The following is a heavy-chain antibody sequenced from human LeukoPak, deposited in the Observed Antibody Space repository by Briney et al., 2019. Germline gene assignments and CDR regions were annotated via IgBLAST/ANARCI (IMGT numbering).Heavy chain of an antibody. CDR1: GVSISGFY. D-gene: IGHD1/OR15-1a*01. Sequence: PSETLSLTCTVSGVSISGFYWIWIRHSPGRGLEWMGSIFYRGSFSYGGTTFYNPSLQSRVTISVDTSKNAFSLRLRSVTAADTAVYYCARQISENKDYWGQGTLVTVSS. CDR3: ARQISENKDY. J-gene: IGHJ4*02. V-gene: IGHV4-59*08. CDR2: IFYRGSFSYGGTT.